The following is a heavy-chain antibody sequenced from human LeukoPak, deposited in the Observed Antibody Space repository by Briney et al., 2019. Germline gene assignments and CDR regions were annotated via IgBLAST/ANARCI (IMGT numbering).Heavy chain of an antibody. J-gene: IGHJ3*02. CDR1: GYTFTSYA. Sequence: ASVKVSCKASGYTFTSYAMHWVRQAPGQRLEWMGWINAGNGNTKYSQEFQGRVTITRDTSASTAYMELSSLRSEDMAVYYCARTLHDSSGYYSVFAFDIWGQGTMVTVSS. CDR3: ARTLHDSSGYYSVFAFDI. CDR2: INAGNGNT. V-gene: IGHV1-3*03. D-gene: IGHD3-22*01.